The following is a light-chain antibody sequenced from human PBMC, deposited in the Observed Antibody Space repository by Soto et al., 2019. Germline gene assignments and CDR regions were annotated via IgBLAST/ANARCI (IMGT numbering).Light chain of an antibody. V-gene: IGKV3-20*01. J-gene: IGKJ2*01. Sequence: EIVLTQSPGTLSLSPGERATLSCSASQSIVRSYLAWYQQKPGQAPRLLIYGASSRATGIPDRFSGSGSGTDFTLTISRLEPEDFAVYYCQQYGSSPYTFGQGTKLEIK. CDR2: GAS. CDR1: QSIVRSY. CDR3: QQYGSSPYT.